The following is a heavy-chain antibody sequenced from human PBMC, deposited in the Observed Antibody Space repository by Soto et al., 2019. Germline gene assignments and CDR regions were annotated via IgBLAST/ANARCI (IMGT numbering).Heavy chain of an antibody. Sequence: ASVKVSCKASGYTFTSYYMHWVRQAPGQGLEWMGIINPSGGSTSYAQXXXXXXXXXXXXSXXTVYMELSSLRSEDTAVYYCAXELGYCSGGSCLQHWGQGTLVTVSS. CDR3: AXELGYCSGGSCLQH. CDR1: GYTFTSYY. V-gene: IGHV1-46*01. J-gene: IGHJ1*01. CDR2: INPSGGST. D-gene: IGHD2-15*01.